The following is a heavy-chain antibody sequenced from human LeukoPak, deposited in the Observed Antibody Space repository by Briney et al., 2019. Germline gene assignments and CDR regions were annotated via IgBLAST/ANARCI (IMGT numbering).Heavy chain of an antibody. CDR3: ARPSPGCSGGSCYSPAKYYYYYYGMDV. J-gene: IGHJ6*02. D-gene: IGHD2-15*01. Sequence: GESLKISCKGSGYSFTSYWIGWVRQMPGKGLEWMGIIYPGDSDTRYSPSFQGQVTISADKSISTAYLQWSSLKASDTAVYYCARPSPGCSGGSCYSPAKYYYYYYGMDVWGQGTTVTVSS. CDR1: GYSFTSYW. V-gene: IGHV5-51*01. CDR2: IYPGDSDT.